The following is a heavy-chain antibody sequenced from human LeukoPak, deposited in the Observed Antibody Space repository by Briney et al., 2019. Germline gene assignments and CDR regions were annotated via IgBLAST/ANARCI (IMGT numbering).Heavy chain of an antibody. CDR2: ISGGGGST. Sequence: GGSLRLSCTVSGFTFTNYVMSWVRQAPGKGLEWVSTISGGGGSTYYADSVKGRFTISRDNSKNTLYLQMNSLRAEDTAVYYCAKDVSAVTARYYYYYYAMDVWGQGTTVTVSS. V-gene: IGHV3-23*01. CDR3: AKDVSAVTARYYYYYYAMDV. CDR1: GFTFTNYV. J-gene: IGHJ6*02. D-gene: IGHD2-21*02.